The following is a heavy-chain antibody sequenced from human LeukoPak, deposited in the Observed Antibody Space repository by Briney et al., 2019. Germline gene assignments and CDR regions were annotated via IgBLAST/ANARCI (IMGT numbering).Heavy chain of an antibody. Sequence: SETLSLTCTVPGGSISSSSYYWGWIRQPPGRGLEWIGSIYYSGSTYYNPSLKSRVTISVDTSKNQFSLKLSSVTAADTAVYYCARHKGVGRFGELFPYYFDYWGQGTLVTVSS. CDR3: ARHKGVGRFGELFPYYFDY. CDR2: IYYSGST. V-gene: IGHV4-39*01. D-gene: IGHD3-10*01. CDR1: GGSISSSSYY. J-gene: IGHJ4*02.